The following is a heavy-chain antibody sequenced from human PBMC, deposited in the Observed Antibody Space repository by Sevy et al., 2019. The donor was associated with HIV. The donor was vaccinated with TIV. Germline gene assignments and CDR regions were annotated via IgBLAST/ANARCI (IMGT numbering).Heavy chain of an antibody. J-gene: IGHJ4*02. CDR2: INPNSGGT. CDR1: GYTFTGYY. Sequence: ASVKVSCKASGYTFTGYYMHWVRQAPGQGLEWMGGINPNSGGTNYAQKFQGRVTMTRDTSISTAYMELSRLRSDDTAVYYCARPKSSGWYPSSFDYWGQGTLVTVSS. D-gene: IGHD6-19*01. CDR3: ARPKSSGWYPSSFDY. V-gene: IGHV1-2*02.